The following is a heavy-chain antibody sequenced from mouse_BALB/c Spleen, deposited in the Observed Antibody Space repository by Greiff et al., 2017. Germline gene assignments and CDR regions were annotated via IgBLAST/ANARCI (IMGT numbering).Heavy chain of an antibody. CDR1: GFTFSSYG. CDR3: ARQGGGNYAFDY. J-gene: IGHJ2*01. Sequence: EVQRVESGGDLVKPGGSLKLSCAASGFTFSSYGMSWVRQTPDKRLEWVATISSGGSYTYYPDSVKGRFTISRDNAKNTLYLQMSSLKSEDTAMYYCARQGGGNYAFDYWGQGTTLTVSS. V-gene: IGHV5-6*01. CDR2: ISSGGSYT. D-gene: IGHD2-1*01.